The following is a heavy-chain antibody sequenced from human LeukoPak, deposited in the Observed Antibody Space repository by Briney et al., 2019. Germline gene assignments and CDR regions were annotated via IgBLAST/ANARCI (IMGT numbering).Heavy chain of an antibody. V-gene: IGHV3-74*01. D-gene: IGHD3-3*01. Sequence: GGSLRLSCAASGFTVSSNYMSWVRQAPGKGLVWVSRINSDGSSTSYADSVKGRFTISRDNAKNTLYLQMNSLRAEDTAVYYCAKDQDYDFWSGYYSPFDYWGQGTLVTVSS. J-gene: IGHJ4*02. CDR1: GFTVSSNY. CDR2: INSDGSST. CDR3: AKDQDYDFWSGYYSPFDY.